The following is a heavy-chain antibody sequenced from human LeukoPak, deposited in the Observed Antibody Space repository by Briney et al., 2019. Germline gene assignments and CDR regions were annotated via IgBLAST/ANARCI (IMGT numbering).Heavy chain of an antibody. CDR2: IYTSGST. D-gene: IGHD6-19*01. CDR1: GGSISSYY. V-gene: IGHV4-4*07. J-gene: IGHJ4*02. CDR3: AREPEGWYEGGYYFDY. Sequence: SETLSLTSTVSGGSISSYYWSWIRQPAGKGLEWIGRIYTSGSTNYNPSLKSRVTMSVDTSKNQFSLKLSSVTAADTAVYYCAREPEGWYEGGYYFDYWGQGTLVTVSS.